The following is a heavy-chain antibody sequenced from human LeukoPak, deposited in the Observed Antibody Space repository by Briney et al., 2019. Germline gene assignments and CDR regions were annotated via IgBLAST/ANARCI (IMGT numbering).Heavy chain of an antibody. V-gene: IGHV3-30*02. D-gene: IGHD6-13*01. CDR1: GFTFSSYG. CDR3: AKAGIAAAVWWFDP. CDR2: IRYDGSNK. J-gene: IGHJ5*02. Sequence: QAGGSLRLSCAASGFTFSSYGMHWVRQAPGKGLEWVAFIRYDGSNKYYADSVKGRFTISRDNSKNTLYLQMNSLRAEDTAVYYCAKAGIAAAVWWFDPWGQGTLVTVSS.